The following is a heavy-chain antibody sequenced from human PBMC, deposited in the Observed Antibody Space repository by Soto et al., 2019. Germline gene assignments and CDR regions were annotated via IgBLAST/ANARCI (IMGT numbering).Heavy chain of an antibody. CDR2: INHDGSDP. CDR3: ARGDVNYSGFAF. CDR1: GFTFSHYW. J-gene: IGHJ4*02. Sequence: EVQLVESGGGLFQAEGSLRLSCEASGFTFSHYWMHWVRQAPGKGLVWVSRINHDGSDPIYADSVKGRFTISRDNAKNPVYLQMSRLRVEDTAVYYCARGDVNYSGFAFWGQGSVVTVSS. V-gene: IGHV3-74*01. D-gene: IGHD2-21*01.